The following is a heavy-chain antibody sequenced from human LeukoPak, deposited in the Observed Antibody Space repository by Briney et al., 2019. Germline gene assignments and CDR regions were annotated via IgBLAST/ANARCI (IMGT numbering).Heavy chain of an antibody. Sequence: PGGSLRLSCAASGFTFSSYEMNWVRQAPGKGLEWVSAISGSGGSTYYADSVKGRFTISRDNSKNTLYLQMNSLRAEDTAVYYCAKSGELLWSMDVWGKGTTVTISS. D-gene: IGHD1-26*01. CDR1: GFTFSSYE. J-gene: IGHJ6*03. CDR3: AKSGELLWSMDV. CDR2: ISGSGGST. V-gene: IGHV3-23*01.